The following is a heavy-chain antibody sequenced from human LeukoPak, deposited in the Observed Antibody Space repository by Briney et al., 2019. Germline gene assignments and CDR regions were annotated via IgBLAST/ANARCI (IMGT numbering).Heavy chain of an antibody. CDR1: GASISGSGYY. Sequence: SETLSLTCTVSGASISGSGYYWGWIRQPPGKGLEWIGNIYDSESTYYNASLQSRVTISIDTSKNQFSLRLSSVTAADTAMYYCAKSGGYGLIDYWGQGTLVTVSS. D-gene: IGHD1-26*01. V-gene: IGHV4-39*01. J-gene: IGHJ4*02. CDR3: AKSGGYGLIDY. CDR2: IYDSEST.